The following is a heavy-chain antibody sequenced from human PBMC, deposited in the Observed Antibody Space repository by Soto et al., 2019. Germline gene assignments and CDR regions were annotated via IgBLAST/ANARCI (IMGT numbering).Heavy chain of an antibody. CDR3: ARGPLYATTYFDY. V-gene: IGHV1-69*06. Sequence: QVQLVQSGAEVKKPGSSVKVSCKASGDTFTTNSLNWVRQAPGQGLEWMGGIIPVVGTTKYAQKYQDRVTITGDKSTTTAYMELSSLRSDDTAVYYCARGPLYATTYFDYWGQGTPVTVSS. J-gene: IGHJ4*02. CDR1: GDTFTTNS. D-gene: IGHD2-8*01. CDR2: IIPVVGTT.